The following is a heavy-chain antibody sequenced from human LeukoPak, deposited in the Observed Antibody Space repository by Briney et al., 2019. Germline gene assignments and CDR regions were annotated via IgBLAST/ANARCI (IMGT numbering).Heavy chain of an antibody. Sequence: ASVKVSCKASGYTFTSYYMHWVRQAPGQGLEWMGIINPSGGSTSYAQKFQGRVTMTRDTSTSTAYMELSRLSSDDTTIYYCARGQLAAPCDSWGQGTLVTVSS. CDR3: ARGQLAAPCDS. V-gene: IGHV1-46*01. CDR2: INPSGGST. D-gene: IGHD6-6*01. CDR1: GYTFTSYY. J-gene: IGHJ4*02.